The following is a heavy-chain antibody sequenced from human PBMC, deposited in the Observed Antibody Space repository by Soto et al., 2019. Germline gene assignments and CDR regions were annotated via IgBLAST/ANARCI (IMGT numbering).Heavy chain of an antibody. CDR2: IYYSGST. V-gene: IGHV4-61*01. D-gene: IGHD1-26*01. CDR1: GGSVSSGSWY. CDR3: ARGLISGSHYSGGWYYFDS. Sequence: SETLSLTCTVSGGSVSSGSWYWSWIRQPPGKGLEWIGYIYYSGSTNCNPSLKSRVTISVDTSKNQFSLKLSSVTAADTAVYYCARGLISGSHYSGGWYYFDSWGQGTQVTVS. J-gene: IGHJ4*02.